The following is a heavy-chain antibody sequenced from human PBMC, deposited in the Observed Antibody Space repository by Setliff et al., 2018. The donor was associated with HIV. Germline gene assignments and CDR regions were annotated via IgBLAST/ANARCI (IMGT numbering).Heavy chain of an antibody. CDR2: ISVDGSGK. CDR3: AKVRWTANYYFDC. CDR1: GFTFSDSV. Sequence: GGSLRLSCTASGFTFSDSVMHWVRQPPGKGLEWVAAISVDGSGKFYADPVKGRFTISRDNSRNTLYLQMNSLRDEDTAVYYCAKVRWTANYYFDCWGQG. D-gene: IGHD1-7*01. V-gene: IGHV3-30*01. J-gene: IGHJ4*02.